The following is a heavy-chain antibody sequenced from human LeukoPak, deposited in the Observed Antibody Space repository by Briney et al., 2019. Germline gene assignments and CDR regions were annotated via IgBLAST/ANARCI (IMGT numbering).Heavy chain of an antibody. Sequence: NPGGSLRLSCAASGFTFSDYYMTWIRQAPGKGLEWVSYISSSGTYTNYADSVKGRFTISRDNAKKSLYLQMNSLSAEDTAVYYCAKIAGTYSPDYWGQGTLVTVSS. CDR3: AKIAGTYSPDY. D-gene: IGHD1-26*01. CDR2: ISSSGTYT. V-gene: IGHV3-11*06. J-gene: IGHJ4*02. CDR1: GFTFSDYY.